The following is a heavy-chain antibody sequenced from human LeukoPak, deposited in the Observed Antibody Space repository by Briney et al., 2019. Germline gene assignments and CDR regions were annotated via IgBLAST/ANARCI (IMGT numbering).Heavy chain of an antibody. D-gene: IGHD2-2*01. Sequence: GESLKISCKGSGYSFTSYWIGWVRQMPGKGLEWMGIIYPGDSDTRYSPSFQGQVTISADKSISTAYLQWSSLKASDTAMYYFARFGVYCSSTSCWVDYWGQGTLVTVSS. V-gene: IGHV5-51*01. CDR1: GYSFTSYW. J-gene: IGHJ4*02. CDR3: ARFGVYCSSTSCWVDY. CDR2: IYPGDSDT.